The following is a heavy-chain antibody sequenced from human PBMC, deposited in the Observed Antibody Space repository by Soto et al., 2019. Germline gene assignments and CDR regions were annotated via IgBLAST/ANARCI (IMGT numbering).Heavy chain of an antibody. D-gene: IGHD3-22*01. CDR3: HRRIVGHDPLDI. J-gene: IGHJ3*02. CDR2: IYWDDVK. V-gene: IGHV2-5*02. Sequence: SGPTLVNPTQTLTLTCTFSGFSLSTSGVGVGWIRQPPGKALEWLGIIYWDDVKWCSPSLKTRLTLTKDTSKNQVVLTMTNMDPVDTATYYCHRRIVGHDPLDIWGQGTMVTVSS. CDR1: GFSLSTSGVG.